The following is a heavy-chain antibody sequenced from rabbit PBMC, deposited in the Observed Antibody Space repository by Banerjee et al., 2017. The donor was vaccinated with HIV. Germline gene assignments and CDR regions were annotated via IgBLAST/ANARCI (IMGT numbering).Heavy chain of an antibody. J-gene: IGHJ4*01. Sequence: QEQLEESGGGLVKPEGSLTLTCKASGFDFSSYGVSWVRQAPGKGLEWLGYITYGGSAFYASWAKGRFTISKTSSTTVTLQMTSLTAADTATYFCARDAGGDGYSNDLWGQGTLVTVS. D-gene: IGHD7-1*01. CDR3: ARDAGGDGYSNDL. CDR2: ITYGGSA. V-gene: IGHV1S45*01. CDR1: GFDFSSYG.